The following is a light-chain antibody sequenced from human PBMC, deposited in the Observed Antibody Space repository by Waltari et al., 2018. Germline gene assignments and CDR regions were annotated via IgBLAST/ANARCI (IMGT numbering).Light chain of an antibody. CDR2: GAS. V-gene: IGKV4-1*01. Sequence: DSVEPHSPHPLCVSLRESATFNCKSTESILYTSDNKNCLAWYQQKPGQPPNQLIYGASTRESGVPDRFSGSGSGTDFSLTISSLQAEDVAVYYCHQYCSIPYTFGQGTKVEIK. CDR1: ESILYTSDNKNC. CDR3: HQYCSIPYT. J-gene: IGKJ2*01.